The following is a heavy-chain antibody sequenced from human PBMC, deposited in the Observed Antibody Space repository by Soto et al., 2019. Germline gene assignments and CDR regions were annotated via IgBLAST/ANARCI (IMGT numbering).Heavy chain of an antibody. CDR2: IYYSGST. Sequence: SETLSLTCTVSGGSISSYYWSWIRQPPGKGLEWIGYIYYSGSTNYNPSLKSRVTISVDTSKNQFSLKLSSVTAADTAVYYCARINQLLWFGELTAHFDYWGQGTLVTVSS. J-gene: IGHJ4*02. CDR3: ARINQLLWFGELTAHFDY. V-gene: IGHV4-59*08. CDR1: GGSISSYY. D-gene: IGHD3-10*01.